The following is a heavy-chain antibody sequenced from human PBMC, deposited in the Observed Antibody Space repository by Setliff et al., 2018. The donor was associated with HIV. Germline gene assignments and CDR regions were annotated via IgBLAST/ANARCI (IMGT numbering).Heavy chain of an antibody. D-gene: IGHD3-3*01. CDR2: IYGGGST. Sequence: GGSLRLSCAASGFTVSSNYMSWVRQAPGKGLEWVSAIYGGGSTYYADSVKGRFTISRDNAKKSLYLQMNSLRADDTAVYYCARAFSGYYFDYWGQGTLVTVSS. CDR1: GFTVSSNY. CDR3: ARAFSGYYFDY. V-gene: IGHV3-53*01. J-gene: IGHJ4*02.